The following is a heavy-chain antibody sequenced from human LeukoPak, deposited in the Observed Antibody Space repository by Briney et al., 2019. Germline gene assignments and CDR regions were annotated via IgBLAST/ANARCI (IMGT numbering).Heavy chain of an antibody. CDR1: GYTFTSNY. V-gene: IGHV1-46*01. J-gene: IGHJ5*02. CDR2: ISPSGGST. D-gene: IGHD3-10*01. CDR3: ARGVGSGRNNR. Sequence: ASVKVSCKAFGYTFTSNYMHWVRQAPGQGPEWMGVISPSGGSTTYAQKFQGRVTLTRDMSTSTDYLELSSLRSEDTAVYYCARGVGSGRNNRWGQGTLVTVSS.